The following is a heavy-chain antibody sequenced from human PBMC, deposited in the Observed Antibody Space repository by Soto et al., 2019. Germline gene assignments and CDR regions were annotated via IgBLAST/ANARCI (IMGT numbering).Heavy chain of an antibody. CDR3: ARDYD. CDR1: GFTFSSNW. J-gene: IGHJ4*02. CDR2: IKQDGGDK. V-gene: IGHV3-7*01. D-gene: IGHD3-16*01. Sequence: GGSLRLSCAASGFTFSSNWMTWVRQAPGKGLEWVANIKQDGGDKYYVDSVKGRFTISRDNAKNSLYLQMNSLRAEDTAVYYCARDYDWGQGTLVTVS.